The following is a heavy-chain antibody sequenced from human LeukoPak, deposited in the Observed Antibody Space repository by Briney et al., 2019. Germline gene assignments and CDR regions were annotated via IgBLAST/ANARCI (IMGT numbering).Heavy chain of an antibody. CDR3: AREYYDFWSGPYMDV. CDR1: GFTFSSYG. CDR2: IRYDGSNK. D-gene: IGHD3-3*01. V-gene: IGHV3-30*02. Sequence: GGSLRLSCAASGFTFSSYGMHWVRQAPGKGLEWVAFIRYDGSNKYYADSVKGRFTISRDNSKNTLYLQMNSLRAEDTAVYYCAREYYDFWSGPYMDVWGKGTTVTVSS. J-gene: IGHJ6*03.